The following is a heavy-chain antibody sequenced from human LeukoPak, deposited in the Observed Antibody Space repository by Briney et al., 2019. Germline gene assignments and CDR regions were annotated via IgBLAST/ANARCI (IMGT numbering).Heavy chain of an antibody. V-gene: IGHV1-3*01. CDR1: GYTFTSYA. J-gene: IGHJ3*02. D-gene: IGHD3-10*01. CDR2: ITPGNGNT. Sequence: ASVKVSCTASGYTFTSYAMHWVRQPPGQSLEWMGWITPGNGNTKYSQKFQGRVTITRDTSASTVYMELSSLRSEDTAVFYCARGWLVRNDDAFDIWGQGTMVTVSS. CDR3: ARGWLVRNDDAFDI.